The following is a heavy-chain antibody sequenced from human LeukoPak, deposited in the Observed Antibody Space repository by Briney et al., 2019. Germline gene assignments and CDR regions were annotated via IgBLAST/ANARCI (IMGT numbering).Heavy chain of an antibody. D-gene: IGHD3-22*01. CDR1: GGSISSGGYY. CDR2: IYYSGST. Sequence: PSETLSLTCTVSGGSISSGGYYWSWIRQHPGKGLEWIGYIYYSGSTYYNPSLKSRVTISVDTSKNQFSLKLSSVTAADTAVYYCAREDCYDSSGERFDAFDIWGQGTMVTVSS. CDR3: AREDCYDSSGERFDAFDI. V-gene: IGHV4-31*03. J-gene: IGHJ3*02.